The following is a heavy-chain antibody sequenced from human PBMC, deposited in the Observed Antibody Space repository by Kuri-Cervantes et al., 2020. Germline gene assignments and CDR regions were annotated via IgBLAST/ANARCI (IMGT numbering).Heavy chain of an antibody. D-gene: IGHD3-22*01. CDR1: GESIISYY. Sequence: GSLRLSCTVSGESIISYYWSWIRQPPGKGLEWIGYIYYTGSTNYNPSLKSRVTISIDRSQNQFSLKLSSVTAADTAVYYCARGSTYYDKALDYWGQGTLVTVSS. V-gene: IGHV4-59*12. CDR3: ARGSTYYDKALDY. CDR2: IYYTGST. J-gene: IGHJ4*02.